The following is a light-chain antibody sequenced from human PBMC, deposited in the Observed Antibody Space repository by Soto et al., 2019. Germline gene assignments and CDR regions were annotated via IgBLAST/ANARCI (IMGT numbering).Light chain of an antibody. V-gene: IGKV3-20*01. J-gene: IGKJ4*01. CDR3: QRYGSSPPVT. Sequence: EIVLTQSPGTLSLSPGERATLSCRASQSVSSSYLAWYQQKPGQAPRLLIYGASSRATGIPDRFSGSGSGADFTLAISRLEPEDFAVDYCQRYGSSPPVTFGGGTKVEIK. CDR1: QSVSSSY. CDR2: GAS.